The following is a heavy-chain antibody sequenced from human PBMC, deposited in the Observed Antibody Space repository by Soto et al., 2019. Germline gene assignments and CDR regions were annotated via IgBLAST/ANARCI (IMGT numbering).Heavy chain of an antibody. CDR3: ARTTYYYDSSGYSPDAFDI. Sequence: SGPTLANPTQTLTLTCTFSGFLLRTSGMSVSWIRQPPAQAREWLSLIDLDDDKYYSTSLKTRLTISKDTSKNQVVLTMTNMDPVDTATYYCARTTYYYDSSGYSPDAFDIWGQGTMVTVSS. CDR1: GFLLRTSGMS. CDR2: IDLDDDK. D-gene: IGHD3-22*01. V-gene: IGHV2-70*01. J-gene: IGHJ3*02.